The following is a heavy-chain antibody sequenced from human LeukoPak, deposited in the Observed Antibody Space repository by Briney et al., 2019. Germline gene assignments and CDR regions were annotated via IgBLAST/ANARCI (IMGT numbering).Heavy chain of an antibody. CDR3: VRSAFLTTEFYFDY. CDR1: GFTFSRYW. J-gene: IGHJ4*01. D-gene: IGHD4-11*01. Sequence: GGSLRLSCAASGFTFSRYWMHWVRQAPGKGLVWVSRINTDGRAITYADSVKGRFTISRDNAKNTLYLQMNSLRAEDTAVYYCVRSAFLTTEFYFDYWGHGTLVTVSS. V-gene: IGHV3-74*01. CDR2: INTDGRAI.